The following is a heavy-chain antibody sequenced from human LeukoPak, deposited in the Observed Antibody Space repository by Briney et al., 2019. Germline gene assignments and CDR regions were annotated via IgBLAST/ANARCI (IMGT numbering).Heavy chain of an antibody. CDR3: ARESLDGSDYDIFAEFDY. D-gene: IGHD3-9*01. CDR2: ISSSSSYI. CDR1: GFTFSSYS. V-gene: IGHV3-21*01. Sequence: SGGSLRLSCAASGFTFSSYSMNWVRQAPGKGLEWVSSISSSSSYIYYADSVKGRFTISRDNAKNSLYLQMNSLRAEGTAVYYCARESLDGSDYDIFAEFDYWGQGTLVTVSS. J-gene: IGHJ4*02.